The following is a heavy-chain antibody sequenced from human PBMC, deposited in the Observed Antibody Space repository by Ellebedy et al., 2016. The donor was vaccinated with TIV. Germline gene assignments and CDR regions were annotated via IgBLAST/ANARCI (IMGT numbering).Heavy chain of an antibody. CDR2: FDHADDRT. D-gene: IGHD3-22*01. J-gene: IGHJ4*02. Sequence: AASVKVSCNVSGKSLTEVSIHWVRQAPGKGLEWMGCFDHADDRTDYAHNFEGRITVTVDTSTDTAYMELNSLRSEDTAMYYCATGGPYGSGYLFDFWGQGALGTISS. CDR1: GKSLTEVS. CDR3: ATGGPYGSGYLFDF. V-gene: IGHV1-24*01.